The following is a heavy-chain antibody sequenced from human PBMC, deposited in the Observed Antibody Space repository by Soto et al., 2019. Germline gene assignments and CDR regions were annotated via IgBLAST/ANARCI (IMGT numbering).Heavy chain of an antibody. J-gene: IGHJ4*02. CDR2: ISGSGGST. CDR3: AKLPHYYGSGAPDY. CDR1: GFTFSSYA. D-gene: IGHD3-10*01. V-gene: IGHV3-23*01. Sequence: PGGSLRLSCAASGFTFSSYAMSWVRQAPGKGLEWVSAISGSGGSTYYADSVKGRFTISRDNSKNTLYLQMNSLRAEDTAVYYCAKLPHYYGSGAPDYWGQGTLVTVSS.